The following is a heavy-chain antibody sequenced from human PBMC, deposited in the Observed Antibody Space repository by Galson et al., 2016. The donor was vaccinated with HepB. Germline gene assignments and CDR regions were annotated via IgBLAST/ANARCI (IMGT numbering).Heavy chain of an antibody. V-gene: IGHV1-46*01. Sequence: SVKVSCKASGYPFIPHYMHWLRQAPGQGLEWMGLINPGGGSTSYAQKFPGRVTVTSDTSASTVHMDLSSLGSEDTAVYNCARGEGSHSLWVWDYWGQGTLVTVSS. D-gene: IGHD1-26*01. J-gene: IGHJ4*02. CDR1: GYPFIPHY. CDR3: ARGEGSHSLWVWDY. CDR2: INPGGGST.